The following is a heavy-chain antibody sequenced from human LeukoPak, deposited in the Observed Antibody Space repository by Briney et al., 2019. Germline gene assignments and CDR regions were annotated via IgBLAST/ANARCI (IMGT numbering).Heavy chain of an antibody. CDR1: GGSISSGDYY. CDR3: ARVPAIIVVPAADWVNWFDP. J-gene: IGHJ5*02. D-gene: IGHD2-2*01. Sequence: PSETLSLTCTVSGGSISSGDYYWSWIRQPPGKGLEWIGDIYYSGSTYYNPSLKSRVTISVDTSKNQFSLKLSSVTAADTAVYYCARVPAIIVVPAADWVNWFDPWGQGTLVTVSS. CDR2: IYYSGST. V-gene: IGHV4-30-4*08.